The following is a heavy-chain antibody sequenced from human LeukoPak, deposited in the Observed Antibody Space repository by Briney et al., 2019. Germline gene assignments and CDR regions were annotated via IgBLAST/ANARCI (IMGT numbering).Heavy chain of an antibody. V-gene: IGHV5-51*01. J-gene: IGHJ5*01. CDR3: ARGGSGWSFYS. CDR2: NYPSDSDT. CDR1: GYTFTSYW. D-gene: IGHD6-19*01. Sequence: GESLKISCKASGYTFTSYWIGWVRQMPGKGPEWMGLNYPSDSDTRYSPSFQGQVTISADKSISTAYLQWSSLKASDTAMYYCARGGSGWSFYSWGQGTLVTVSS.